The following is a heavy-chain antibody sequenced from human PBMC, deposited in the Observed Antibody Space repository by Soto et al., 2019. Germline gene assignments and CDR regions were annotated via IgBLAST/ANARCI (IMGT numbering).Heavy chain of an antibody. CDR1: GGTFSSYA. V-gene: IGHV1-69*01. J-gene: IGHJ6*02. D-gene: IGHD3-10*01. CDR3: ARGSVRGVIKSSSVTDYYYYGMDV. CDR2: IIPIFGTA. Sequence: QVQLVQSGAEVKKPGSSVKVSCKASGGTFSSYAISWVRQAPGQGLEWMGGIIPIFGTANYAQKFQGRVTITADESTSTAYMELSSLRSEDTAVYYCARGSVRGVIKSSSVTDYYYYGMDVWGQGTTVTVSS.